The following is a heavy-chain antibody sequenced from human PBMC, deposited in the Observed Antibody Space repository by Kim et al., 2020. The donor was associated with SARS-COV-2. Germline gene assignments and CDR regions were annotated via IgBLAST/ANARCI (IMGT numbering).Heavy chain of an antibody. D-gene: IGHD2-2*02. V-gene: IGHV5-10-1*01. Sequence: GESLKISCKGSGYSFTSYWISWVRQMPGKGLEWMGRIDPSDSYTNYSPSFQGHVTISADKSISTAYLQWSSLKASDTAMYYCVRQGTYCSSTSCYSWFDPWGQGTLVTVSS. CDR3: VRQGTYCSSTSCYSWFDP. CDR1: GYSFTSYW. CDR2: IDPSDSYT. J-gene: IGHJ5*02.